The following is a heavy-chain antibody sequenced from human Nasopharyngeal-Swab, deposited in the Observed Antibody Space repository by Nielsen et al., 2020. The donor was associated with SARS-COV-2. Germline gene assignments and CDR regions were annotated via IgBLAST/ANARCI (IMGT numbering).Heavy chain of an antibody. CDR3: AKRYNWNPRENYFDY. D-gene: IGHD1-20*01. CDR2: ISGGGSIT. J-gene: IGHJ4*02. Sequence: GESLKISCAASGLTFSSYAMSWVRQAPGKGLEWVSTISGGGSITYHADSVKGRFTISRDNSKNTVYLQVNSLRAEDTAVYYCAKRYNWNPRENYFDYWGQGTLVTVSS. V-gene: IGHV3-23*01. CDR1: GLTFSSYA.